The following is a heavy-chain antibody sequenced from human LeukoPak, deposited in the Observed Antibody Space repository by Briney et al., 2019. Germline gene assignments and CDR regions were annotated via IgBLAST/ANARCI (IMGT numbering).Heavy chain of an antibody. CDR2: ISYDGSNK. CDR3: AYADFDY. D-gene: IGHD2-2*01. CDR1: GFTFSSYA. J-gene: IGHJ4*02. V-gene: IGHV3-30-3*01. Sequence: GGSLRLSCAASGFTFSSYAMHWVRQAPGKGLEWVAVISYDGSNKYYADSVKGRFTISRDNSKNTLYLQMNSLRAEDTAVYYCAYADFDYWDQGTLVTVSS.